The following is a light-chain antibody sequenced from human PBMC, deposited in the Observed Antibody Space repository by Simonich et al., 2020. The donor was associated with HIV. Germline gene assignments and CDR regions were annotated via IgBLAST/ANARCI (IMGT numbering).Light chain of an antibody. J-gene: IGLJ3*02. CDR2: LNSDGTN. V-gene: IGLV4-69*01. Sequence: QLVLTQSPSASASLGASVKLTCTLSSEHSSYAVAWHQQLPEKGPRYLMKLNSDGTNNKGDGIPDRFSGSSSGAERYLTISSLQSEDEADYYCQTWGSGIQVFGGGTKLTVL. CDR1: SEHSSYA. CDR3: QTWGSGIQV.